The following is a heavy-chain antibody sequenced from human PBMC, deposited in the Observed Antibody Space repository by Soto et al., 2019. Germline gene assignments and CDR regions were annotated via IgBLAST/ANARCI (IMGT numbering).Heavy chain of an antibody. CDR2: ISAYNGNT. CDR3: EIDLPPSDY. J-gene: IGHJ4*02. Sequence: QVQLVQSGAEVKKPGASVKVSCKASGYTFTSYFISWVRQAPGQGLEWMGWISAYNGNTNYVQKIQGRVIMTTDTSTRTAYMQLRSLRSDDTAVYYCEIDLPPSDYWGQGTLVNVSS. V-gene: IGHV1-18*01. CDR1: GYTFTSYF.